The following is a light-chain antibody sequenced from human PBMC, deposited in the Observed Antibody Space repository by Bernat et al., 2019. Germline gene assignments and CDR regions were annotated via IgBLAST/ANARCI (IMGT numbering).Light chain of an antibody. CDR3: QQYGSSPT. J-gene: IGKJ3*01. Sequence: DIQMTQSPSSLSASVGDRVTLTCRASQGVNNFLAWYQQKPEKAPKFLIPGASNLQTGVPSRFSGSGSGTDFTLIISRRGPEDFAVYYCQQYGSSPTVGPGTKVDIK. V-gene: IGKV1D-16*01. CDR1: QGVNNF. CDR2: GAS.